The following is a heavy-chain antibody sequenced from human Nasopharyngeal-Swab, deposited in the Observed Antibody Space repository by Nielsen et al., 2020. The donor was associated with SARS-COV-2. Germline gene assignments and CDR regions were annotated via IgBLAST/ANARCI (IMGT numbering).Heavy chain of an antibody. CDR2: INHSGST. J-gene: IGHJ4*02. D-gene: IGHD3-3*01. CDR3: ARAHGMQWLLYSGGSELGY. V-gene: IGHV4-34*01. Sequence: RQAPGKGLEWIGEINHSGSTNYNPSLKSRVTISVDTSKNQFSLKLSSVTAEDTAVYYCARAHGMQWLLYSGGSELGYWGQGTLVTVSS.